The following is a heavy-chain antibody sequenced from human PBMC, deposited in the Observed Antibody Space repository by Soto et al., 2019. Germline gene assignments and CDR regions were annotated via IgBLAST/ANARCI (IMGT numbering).Heavy chain of an antibody. D-gene: IGHD6-19*01. CDR2: ISNDGSKK. J-gene: IGHJ4*02. CDR3: ARDVAMPTGLGLGY. V-gene: IGHV3-30*03. Sequence: LRLSCAASGFAFTNYGIHWVRQAPGKGLEWVAHISNDGSKKFYGDSVKGRFTISRDNSENTVYLQMTSLRPDDTAVFYCARDVAMPTGLGLGYWGQGTLVTVSS. CDR1: GFAFTNYG.